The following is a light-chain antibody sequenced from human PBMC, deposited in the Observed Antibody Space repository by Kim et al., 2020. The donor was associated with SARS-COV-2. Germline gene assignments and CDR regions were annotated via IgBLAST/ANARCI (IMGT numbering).Light chain of an antibody. CDR2: RTS. CDR1: QGVSGW. CDR3: QQSYSFPRT. Sequence: DIQMTQSPSSLSASVGDRVTITCRASQGVSGWLNWYQQKPGRAPHLLVYRTSTLQTGVPPRFSGSGSGTDFTLTISSLQPEDFAAYYCQQSYSFPRTFGQGTKVDIK. V-gene: IGKV1-39*01. J-gene: IGKJ1*01.